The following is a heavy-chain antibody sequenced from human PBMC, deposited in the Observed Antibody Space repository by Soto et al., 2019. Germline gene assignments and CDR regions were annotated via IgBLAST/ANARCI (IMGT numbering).Heavy chain of an antibody. J-gene: IGHJ5*02. V-gene: IGHV4-30-4*01. CDR2: IYYSGST. Sequence: SETLSLTCTVSGGSISSGDYYWSWIRQPPGKGLEWIGYIYYSGSTYYNPSLKSRVTISVDTSKNQFSLKLSSVTAADTAVYYCARASTGCCSGGSCYSLYWFDPWGQGALVTVS. D-gene: IGHD2-15*01. CDR3: ARASTGCCSGGSCYSLYWFDP. CDR1: GGSISSGDYY.